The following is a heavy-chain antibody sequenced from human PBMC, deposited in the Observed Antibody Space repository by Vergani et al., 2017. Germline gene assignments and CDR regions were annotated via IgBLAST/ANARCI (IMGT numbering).Heavy chain of an antibody. V-gene: IGHV1-24*01. CDR3: ATGPVPAAMPIPKSYAFDI. D-gene: IGHD2-2*01. CDR2: FDPEDGET. CDR1: GYTLTELS. J-gene: IGHJ3*02. Sequence: QVQLVQSGAEVKKPGASVKVSCKVSGYTLTELSMHWVRQAPGKGLEWMGGFDPEDGETIYAQKFQGRVTMTEDTSTDTAYMELSSLRSEDTAVYYCATGPVPAAMPIPKSYAFDIWGQGTMVTVSS.